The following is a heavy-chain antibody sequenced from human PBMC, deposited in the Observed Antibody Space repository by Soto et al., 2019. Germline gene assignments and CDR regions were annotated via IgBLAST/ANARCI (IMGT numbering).Heavy chain of an antibody. V-gene: IGHV1-69*02. D-gene: IGHD3-10*01. CDR1: GGTFSSYT. J-gene: IGHJ4*02. CDR3: ARTYYYGSGIFDY. CDR2: IIPILGIA. Sequence: QVQLVQSGAEVKKPGSSVKVSCKASGGTFSSYTISWVRQAPGQGLEWMVRIIPILGIANYAQKFQGRVTITADKSTSTAYMELSSLRSEDTAVYYCARTYYYGSGIFDYWGQGTLVTVSS.